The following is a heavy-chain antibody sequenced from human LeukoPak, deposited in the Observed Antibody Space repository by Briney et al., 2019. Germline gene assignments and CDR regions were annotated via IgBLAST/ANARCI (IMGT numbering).Heavy chain of an antibody. CDR2: ISSSGNTK. D-gene: IGHD1-26*01. CDR3: AGNFGATTPLGY. Sequence: GGSVRLSCAASGFTFSRYTMNWVRQAPGKGLEWVSYISSSGNTKYYADSVRGRFTISRDNAKNSLYLQMNSLRAEDTAVYYCAGNFGATTPLGYWGQGTLVTVSS. CDR1: GFTFSRYT. J-gene: IGHJ4*02. V-gene: IGHV3-48*04.